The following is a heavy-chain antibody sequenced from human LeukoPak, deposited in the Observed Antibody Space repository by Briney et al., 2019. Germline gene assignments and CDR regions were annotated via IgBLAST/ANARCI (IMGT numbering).Heavy chain of an antibody. J-gene: IGHJ4*02. CDR2: IYTSGST. V-gene: IGHV4-39*07. D-gene: IGHD5-24*01. Sequence: SSETLSLTCTVSGGSISSSSYYWGWIRQPPGKGLEWIGRIYTSGSTNYNPSLKSRVTISVDTSKNQFSLKLSSVTAANTAVYYCARAQSNQMATKIWGQGTLVTVSS. CDR1: GGSISSSSYY. CDR3: ARAQSNQMATKI.